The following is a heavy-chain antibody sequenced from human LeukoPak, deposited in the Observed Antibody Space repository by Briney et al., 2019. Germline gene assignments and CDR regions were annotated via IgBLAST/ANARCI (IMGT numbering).Heavy chain of an antibody. CDR3: GTGYCSSTSCYTMMDY. D-gene: IGHD2-2*02. J-gene: IGHJ4*02. V-gene: IGHV1-69*13. CDR2: IIPIFGTA. Sequence: SVKVSCKASGGTFSSYAISWVRQAPGQGLEWMGGIIPIFGTANYAQKFQGRVTITADESTSTAYMELSGLRSEDTAVYYCGTGYCSSTSCYTMMDYWGQGTLVTVSS. CDR1: GGTFSSYA.